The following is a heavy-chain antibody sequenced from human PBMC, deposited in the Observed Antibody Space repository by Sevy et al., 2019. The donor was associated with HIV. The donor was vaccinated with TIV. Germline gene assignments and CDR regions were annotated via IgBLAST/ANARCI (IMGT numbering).Heavy chain of an antibody. CDR2: ISYDGSNK. CDR1: GFTFSSYG. J-gene: IGHJ6*02. D-gene: IGHD1-26*01. CDR3: AKDRGELLHYYYGMDV. V-gene: IGHV3-30*18. Sequence: GGSLRLSCAASGFTFSSYGMHWVRQAPGKGLEWVAVISYDGSNKYYADSVKGRFTISRDNSKNTLYLQMNSLRAEDTAVYYCAKDRGELLHYYYGMDVWVQGTTVTVSS.